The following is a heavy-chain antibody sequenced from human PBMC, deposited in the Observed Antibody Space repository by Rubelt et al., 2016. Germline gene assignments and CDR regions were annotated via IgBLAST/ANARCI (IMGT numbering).Heavy chain of an antibody. Sequence: CVASGFTFKDYAMHWVRQAPGRGLEWVSGITWNSGTIGYADSVKGRFTITRKNAKNSLYLQMSSLSAEDTAVYYCARGNSGRYWAYLDYWGQGTLVTASS. CDR1: GFTFKDYA. CDR2: ITWNSGTI. V-gene: IGHV3-9*01. CDR3: ARGNSGRYWAYLDY. D-gene: IGHD1-26*01. J-gene: IGHJ4*02.